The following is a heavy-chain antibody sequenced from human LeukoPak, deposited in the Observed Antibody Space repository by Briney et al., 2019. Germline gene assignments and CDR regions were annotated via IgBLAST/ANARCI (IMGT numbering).Heavy chain of an antibody. CDR2: IYYSGST. D-gene: IGHD1-26*01. CDR1: GGSISSYY. J-gene: IGHJ4*02. CDR3: ARVPPSGSYSYYFDY. V-gene: IGHV4-59*06. Sequence: SETLSLTCTVSGGSISSYYWSWIRQHPGKGLEWIGYIYYSGSTYYNPSLKSRVTISVDTSKNQFSLKLSSVTAADTAVYYCARVPPSGSYSYYFDYWGQGTLVTVSS.